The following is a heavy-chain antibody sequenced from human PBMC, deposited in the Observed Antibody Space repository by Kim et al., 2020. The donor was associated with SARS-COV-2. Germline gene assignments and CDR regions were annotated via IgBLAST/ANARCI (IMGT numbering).Heavy chain of an antibody. CDR2: MSSSGSAI. D-gene: IGHD4-17*01. CDR3: ARETTGDYFDY. Sequence: GGSLRLSCAASGFTFSSYEMNWVRQAPGKGLEWISYMSSSGSAIYYADSVKGRFTISRDNAKSSLFLQMNNLRAEDTAVYYCARETTGDYFDYWGQGTLLTVPS. V-gene: IGHV3-48*03. J-gene: IGHJ4*02. CDR1: GFTFSSYE.